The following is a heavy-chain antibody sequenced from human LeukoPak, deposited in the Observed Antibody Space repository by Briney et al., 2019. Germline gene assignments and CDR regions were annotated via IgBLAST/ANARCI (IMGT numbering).Heavy chain of an antibody. CDR1: GFTFSAYW. CDR2: IKTDGSRT. Sequence: GGSLRLSCAASGFTFSAYWMHWVRQAPGKGLVWVSRIKTDGSRTMYADFLQGRFTISRDTAKNTLFLQMNRLRAEDTAVYYCAREAQVGGALQSWGQGTLVTVSS. J-gene: IGHJ5*02. D-gene: IGHD1-26*01. CDR3: AREAQVGGALQS. V-gene: IGHV3-74*03.